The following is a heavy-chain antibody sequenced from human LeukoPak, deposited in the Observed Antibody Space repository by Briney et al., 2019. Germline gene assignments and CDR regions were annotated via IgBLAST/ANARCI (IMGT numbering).Heavy chain of an antibody. V-gene: IGHV3-74*01. CDR3: ARGGYLSNY. Sequence: PGGSLRLSCAASGFTFSSYEMNWVRQAPGKGLVWVSRINGNGSSTTYADSVKGRFTISRDNAKNTLYLQMNSLRAEDTAVYYCARGGYLSNYWGQGTLVTVSS. CDR2: INGNGSST. J-gene: IGHJ4*02. D-gene: IGHD1-1*01. CDR1: GFTFSSYE.